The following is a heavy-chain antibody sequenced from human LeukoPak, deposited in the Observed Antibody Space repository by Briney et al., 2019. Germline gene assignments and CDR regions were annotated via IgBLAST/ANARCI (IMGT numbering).Heavy chain of an antibody. CDR2: INRSGGGT. V-gene: IGHV1-46*01. Sequence: ASVKVSCKASGYTFASSSMHWVRQAPGQGLEWMGIINRSGGGTGYAQTFQGRVTMTRDTSTSTVYMELSSLRYEDTAVYYCATGGSGVRRIPAANAFDIWGQGTVVTVSS. CDR3: ATGGSGVRRIPAANAFDI. J-gene: IGHJ3*02. D-gene: IGHD6-13*01. CDR1: GYTFASSS.